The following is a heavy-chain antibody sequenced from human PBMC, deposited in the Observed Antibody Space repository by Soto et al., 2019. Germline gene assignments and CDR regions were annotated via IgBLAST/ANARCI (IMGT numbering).Heavy chain of an antibody. CDR2: ISYDGNNK. J-gene: IGHJ6*02. Sequence: QVQLVESGGGVVQPGRSQRLSCAASGFTFSSYAMYWVRQAPGKGLEWVAVISYDGNNKYYADYVKGRFTISRDNSKNTLYLQMNSLRAEDTAVYYCARAGCDGGSCYTLVGLRYGMDVWGQGTTVTFSS. V-gene: IGHV3-30-3*01. CDR1: GFTFSSYA. CDR3: ARAGCDGGSCYTLVGLRYGMDV. D-gene: IGHD2-15*01.